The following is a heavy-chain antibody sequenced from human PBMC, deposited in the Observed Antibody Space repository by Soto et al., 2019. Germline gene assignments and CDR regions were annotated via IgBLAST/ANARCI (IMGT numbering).Heavy chain of an antibody. V-gene: IGHV3-9*01. CDR1: GFSFDDYA. CDR3: AKDVAADSFTFFDS. J-gene: IGHJ4*02. D-gene: IGHD2-15*01. CDR2: ISWNDVTV. Sequence: VQLVESGGGLVQPGRSLRLSCAASGFSFDDYAMIWVRQAPGEGLEWVAGISWNDVTVRYADSVKGRFIISRDNTKSSLYLQMNSLSTEDTALYYCAKDVAADSFTFFDSLGQGTLVTVSS.